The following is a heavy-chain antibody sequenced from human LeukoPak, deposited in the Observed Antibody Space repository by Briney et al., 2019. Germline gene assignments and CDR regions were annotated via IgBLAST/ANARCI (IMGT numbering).Heavy chain of an antibody. Sequence: GRSLRLSCAASGFTFSTYAMHWVRQAPGKGLEWVAVISDSGTKKYYADSVKGRFTLSRDNSKNMLYLQMNSLRVEDTAVYYCARDQVGGAVDYWGQETLVTVSS. CDR1: GFTFSTYA. CDR2: ISDSGTKK. J-gene: IGHJ4*02. CDR3: ARDQVGGAVDY. V-gene: IGHV3-30-3*01. D-gene: IGHD6-13*01.